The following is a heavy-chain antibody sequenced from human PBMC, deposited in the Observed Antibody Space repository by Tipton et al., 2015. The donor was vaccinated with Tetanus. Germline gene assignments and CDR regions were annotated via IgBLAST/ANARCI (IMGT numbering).Heavy chain of an antibody. D-gene: IGHD2-21*02. V-gene: IGHV3-66*01. CDR1: GVTVSGNY. CDR3: ARGMAEASNCGGDCYSDY. CDR2: IYTGGSA. Sequence: SLRLSCAASGVTVSGNYMSWVRQAPGKGLEWVSVIYTGGSADYTDSVKGRFTISRDNAGNSLYLQMISLRAEDTAVYSCARGMAEASNCGGDCYSDYWGQGTLVTVSS. J-gene: IGHJ4*02.